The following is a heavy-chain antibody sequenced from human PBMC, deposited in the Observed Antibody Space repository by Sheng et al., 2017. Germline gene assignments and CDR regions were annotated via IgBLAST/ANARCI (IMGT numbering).Heavy chain of an antibody. D-gene: IGHD4-17*01. V-gene: IGHV3-23*01. CDR3: GKDPNGDYVGAFEF. CDR1: GFTFRNYA. J-gene: IGHJ3*01. CDR2: IWSSGHNT. Sequence: EVQLLESGGGLVQPGESLSLSCAASGFTFRNYALVWVRQAPGKGLEWVSGIWSSGHNTDYADSVKGRFTVSRDNSKNMLYLHMNSLRVEDTAVYYCGKDPNGDYVGAFEFWGHGTMVTVSS.